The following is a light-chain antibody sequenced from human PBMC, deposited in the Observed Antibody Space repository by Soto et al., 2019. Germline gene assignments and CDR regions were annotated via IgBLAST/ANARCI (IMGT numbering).Light chain of an antibody. CDR2: ANT. V-gene: IGLV1-40*01. CDR1: SSNIGAGYD. Sequence: QSVLTQPPSVSGAPGQRVTISCTGSSSNIGAGYDVHWYQQLPGTAPKLLIYANTNRPSGVPDRFSGSKSGTSASLAITGFQAEDEADYYCQSYDSSLSGSNWVFGGGTKLTVL. CDR3: QSYDSSLSGSNWV. J-gene: IGLJ3*02.